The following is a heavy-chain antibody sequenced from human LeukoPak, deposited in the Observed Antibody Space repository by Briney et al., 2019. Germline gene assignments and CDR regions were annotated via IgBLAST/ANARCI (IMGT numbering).Heavy chain of an antibody. CDR2: IYYSGST. CDR1: GGSLSSYY. J-gene: IGHJ4*02. V-gene: IGHV4-59*01. CDR3: ARDPPRYYDSSAPDY. Sequence: SETLSLTCTVSGGSLSSYYWSWIRQPPGKGLEWIGYIYYSGSTNYNPSLKSRVTISVNTSKNQFSLKLSSVTAADTAVYYCARDPPRYYDSSAPDYWGQGTLVTVSS. D-gene: IGHD3-22*01.